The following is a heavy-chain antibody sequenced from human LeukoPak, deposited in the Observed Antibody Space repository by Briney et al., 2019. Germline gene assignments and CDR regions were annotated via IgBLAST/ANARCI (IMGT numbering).Heavy chain of an antibody. Sequence: PSETLSLTCAVYGGSFSGYYWSWIRQPPGKGLEWIGEINHSGSTNYNPSLKSRVTISVDTSKNQFSLKLSSVTAADTAVYYCARGLKYYYDSSGYPPLGYWRQGTLVTVSS. J-gene: IGHJ4*02. V-gene: IGHV4-34*01. CDR3: ARGLKYYYDSSGYPPLGY. CDR2: INHSGST. CDR1: GGSFSGYY. D-gene: IGHD3-22*01.